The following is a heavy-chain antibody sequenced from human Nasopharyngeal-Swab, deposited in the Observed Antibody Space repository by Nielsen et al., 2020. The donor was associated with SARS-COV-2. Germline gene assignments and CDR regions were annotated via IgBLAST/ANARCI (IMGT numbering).Heavy chain of an antibody. CDR1: GYTFTSYD. CDR3: ARVGAADCSSTSCYAGVSWDYGMDV. V-gene: IGHV1-8*01. Sequence: ASVKVSCKASGYTFTSYDINWVRQATGQGLEWMRWMNPNSGNTGYAQKFQGRVTMTKNTSISTAYMELSSLRSEDTAVYYCARVGAADCSSTSCYAGVSWDYGMDVWGQGTTVTVSS. CDR2: MNPNSGNT. D-gene: IGHD2-2*01. J-gene: IGHJ6*02.